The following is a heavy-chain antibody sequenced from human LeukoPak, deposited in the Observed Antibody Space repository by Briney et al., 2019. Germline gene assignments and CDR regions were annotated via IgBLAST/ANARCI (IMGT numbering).Heavy chain of an antibody. CDR3: ARQGGGNRNGMDV. D-gene: IGHD4-23*01. J-gene: IGHJ6*02. V-gene: IGHV4-4*07. Sequence: PSETLSLTCTVSGGSISSYYWSWIRQPAGKGLGWIGRIYTSGSTNYNPPLKSRVTISVDTSKNQFSLKLSSVTAADTAVYYCARQGGGNRNGMDVWGQGTTVTVSS. CDR1: GGSISSYY. CDR2: IYTSGST.